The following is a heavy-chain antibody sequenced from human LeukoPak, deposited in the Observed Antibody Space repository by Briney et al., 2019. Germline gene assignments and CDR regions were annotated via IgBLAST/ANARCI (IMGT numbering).Heavy chain of an antibody. D-gene: IGHD6-13*01. CDR3: AKGIAAAGINAFDI. CDR2: MSWNANKI. J-gene: IGHJ3*02. CDR1: GSTFDDYA. Sequence: GGSLRPSCVASGSTFDDYAMSCVRQPPGGGRGYVSGMSWNANKIGYADSVKGRFTISRDNAKNSVYLQMNSLRAEDTALYYCAKGIAAAGINAFDIWGQGTMVTVSS. V-gene: IGHV3-20*04.